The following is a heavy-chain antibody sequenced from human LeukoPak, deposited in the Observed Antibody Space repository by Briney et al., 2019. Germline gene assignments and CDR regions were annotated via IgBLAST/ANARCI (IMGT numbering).Heavy chain of an antibody. CDR3: ASSLIVVSESWFDP. CDR2: IYYGGST. J-gene: IGHJ5*02. Sequence: SETLSLTCTVSGGSICSHYWSWIRQPPGKGLEWIGYIYYGGSTNYNPSLKSRVTISVDTSKNQFSLKLSSVTAADTAVDYCASSLIVVSESWFDPWGQGTLVTVSS. V-gene: IGHV4-59*11. CDR1: GGSICSHY. D-gene: IGHD3-22*01.